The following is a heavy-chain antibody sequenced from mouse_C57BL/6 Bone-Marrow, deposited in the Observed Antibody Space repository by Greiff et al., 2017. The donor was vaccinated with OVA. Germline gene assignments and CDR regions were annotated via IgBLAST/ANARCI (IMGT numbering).Heavy chain of an antibody. D-gene: IGHD4-1*01. CDR1: GFTFSDYG. CDR2: ISNLAYSI. CDR3: ARLLGYYYAMDY. J-gene: IGHJ4*01. V-gene: IGHV5-15*01. Sequence: DVMLVESGGGLVQPGGSLKLSCAASGFTFSDYGMAWVRQAPRKGPEWVAFISNLAYSIYYADTVTGRFTIARENAKNTLYLEMSSLRSEDTAMYYCARLLGYYYAMDYWGQGTSVTVSS.